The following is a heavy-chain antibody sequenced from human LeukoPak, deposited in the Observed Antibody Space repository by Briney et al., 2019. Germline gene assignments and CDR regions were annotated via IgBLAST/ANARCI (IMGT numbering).Heavy chain of an antibody. CDR1: GFTFSTYV. CDR2: IWHDGSNK. D-gene: IGHD6-6*01. Sequence: PGGSLRLSCAASGFTFSTYVIHWVRQAPGKGLEWVALIWHDGSNKYYGDSVKDRFTISRDNSKNTLYLQMDSLRDEDTAVYYCARDKYSSSSYYFDYWGQGTLVTVSS. CDR3: ARDKYSSSSYYFDY. J-gene: IGHJ4*02. V-gene: IGHV3-33*01.